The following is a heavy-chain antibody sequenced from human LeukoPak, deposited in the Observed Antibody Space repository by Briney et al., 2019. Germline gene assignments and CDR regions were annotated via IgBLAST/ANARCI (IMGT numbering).Heavy chain of an antibody. CDR3: ARTYSSDFDY. CDR2: IYHSGST. D-gene: IGHD3-10*01. Sequence: SETLSLTCTVSGGSISSGGYYWSWIRQPPGKGLERIGYIYHSGSTYYNPSLKSRVTISVDRSKNQFSLKLSSVTAADTAVYYCARTYSSDFDYWGQGTLVTVSS. CDR1: GGSISSGGYY. V-gene: IGHV4-30-2*01. J-gene: IGHJ4*02.